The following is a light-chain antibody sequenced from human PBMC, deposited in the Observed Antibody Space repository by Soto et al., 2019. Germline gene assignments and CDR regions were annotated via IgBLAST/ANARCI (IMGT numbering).Light chain of an antibody. CDR1: SSDVGNYNY. CDR3: SSYTGSSTNTVV. CDR2: EVS. J-gene: IGLJ2*01. V-gene: IGLV2-14*01. Sequence: QSALTQPASVSGSPGQSITISCTGTSSDVGNYNYVSWYQQHPAKAPKLMIFEVSNRPSGVSNRFSGSKSGNTASLTISGLQAEDEAEYYCSSYTGSSTNTVVFGGGTKVTVL.